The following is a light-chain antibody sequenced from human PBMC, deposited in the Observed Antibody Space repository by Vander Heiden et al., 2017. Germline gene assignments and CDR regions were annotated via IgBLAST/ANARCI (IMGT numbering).Light chain of an antibody. CDR1: RTVLNY. CDR2: SAS. Sequence: DIQMTQSPSSLPASLGASITLTCRASRTVLNYLNWYQQTPGKAPRLLIYSASNLQTGVPARFSGSGSGTEFTLTISSLHPEDFATYWCQQGFSNPLTFGGGSKVEVK. J-gene: IGKJ4*01. V-gene: IGKV1-39*01. CDR3: QQGFSNPLT.